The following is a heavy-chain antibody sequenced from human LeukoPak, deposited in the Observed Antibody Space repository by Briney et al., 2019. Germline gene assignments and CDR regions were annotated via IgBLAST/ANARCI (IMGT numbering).Heavy chain of an antibody. V-gene: IGHV3-48*03. Sequence: GSLRLSCAASGFTFSSYEMNWVRQAPGKGLEWVSYISSSGSTMYYADSVKGRFTISRDNAKNSLYLQMNSLRAEDTAVYYCARSYSSGWDWFDPWGQGTLVTVSS. D-gene: IGHD6-19*01. CDR2: ISSSGSTM. CDR3: ARSYSSGWDWFDP. CDR1: GFTFSSYE. J-gene: IGHJ5*02.